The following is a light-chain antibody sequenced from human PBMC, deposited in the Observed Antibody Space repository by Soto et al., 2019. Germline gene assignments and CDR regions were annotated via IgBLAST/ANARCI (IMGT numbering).Light chain of an antibody. J-gene: IGLJ3*02. CDR3: SSYTSSSTLV. CDR2: EVN. CDR1: SSDVGGYIF. V-gene: IGLV2-8*01. Sequence: QSALTQPPSASGYPGQSVTISCTGTSSDVGGYIFVSWYQQYPGKAPKLMIYEVNKRPSGVPHRFSGSRSGNTASLTVSGLQAEDEADYYCSSYTSSSTLVFGGGTKLTVL.